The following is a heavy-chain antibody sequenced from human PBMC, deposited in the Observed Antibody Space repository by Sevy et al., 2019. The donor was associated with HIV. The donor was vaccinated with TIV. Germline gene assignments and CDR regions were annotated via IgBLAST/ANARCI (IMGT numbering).Heavy chain of an antibody. V-gene: IGHV3-11*01. CDR3: ARNLDYFDY. J-gene: IGHJ4*02. Sequence: GGSLRLSCAASGFTFSDYYMSWIRQAPGKGLVWVSYIGSSGSTIYYADSVKGRFTISRDNAKNSLYLQMNRLRAEDTAAYYCARNLDYFDYWGQGTLVTVSS. CDR1: GFTFSDYY. CDR2: IGSSGSTI.